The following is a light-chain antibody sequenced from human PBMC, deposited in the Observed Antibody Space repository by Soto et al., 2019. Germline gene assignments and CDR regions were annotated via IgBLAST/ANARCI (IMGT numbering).Light chain of an antibody. CDR1: QDIGNY. CDR2: DAS. V-gene: IGKV1-9*01. CDR3: QQLNKYPVT. J-gene: IGKJ5*01. Sequence: IQLTQSPSSLSASVGDRVTISCRASQDIGNYLAWYQQKPGEAPKLLIYDASTLQSGGPLRFGGSGSETDFTLSISSLQPEDFATYYCQQLNKYPVTFRQGTRLEIK.